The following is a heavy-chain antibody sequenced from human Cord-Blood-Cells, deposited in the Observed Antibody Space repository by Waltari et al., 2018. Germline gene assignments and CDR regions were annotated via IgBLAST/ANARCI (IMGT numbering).Heavy chain of an antibody. CDR3: ASSAPAGWGANTINWNYAFDI. CDR1: GYTFTSYG. V-gene: IGHV1-18*04. D-gene: IGHD1-7*01. CDR2: ISAYNGNT. Sequence: QVQLVQSGAEVKKPGASVKVSCKASGYTFTSYGISWVRQAPGQGLEWMGWISAYNGNTNYAQKLQGRVTMTTDTSTSTAYMELRSLRSDDTAVYYCASSAPAGWGANTINWNYAFDIWGQGTMVTVSS. J-gene: IGHJ3*02.